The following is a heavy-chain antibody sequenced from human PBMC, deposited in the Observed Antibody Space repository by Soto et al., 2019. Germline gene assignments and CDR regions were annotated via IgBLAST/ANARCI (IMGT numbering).Heavy chain of an antibody. CDR1: GGTFSSYA. Sequence: SVKVSCKASGGTFSSYAISWVRQAPGQGLEWMGGIIPIFGTANYAQKFQGRVTITADESTSTAYMELSSLRSEDTAVYYCARDRGYDFWSGYSWFDPWGQGTLVTVSS. D-gene: IGHD3-3*01. CDR2: IIPIFGTA. J-gene: IGHJ5*02. CDR3: ARDRGYDFWSGYSWFDP. V-gene: IGHV1-69*13.